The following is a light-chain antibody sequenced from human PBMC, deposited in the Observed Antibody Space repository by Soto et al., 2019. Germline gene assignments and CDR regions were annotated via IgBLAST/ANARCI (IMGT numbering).Light chain of an antibody. Sequence: QAVVTQEPSLTVSPGATVTLTCASSTGAVTSGYYPNWFQQKPGQAPMALIFSTSIKHSWTPARFSGSLLGGRAALTLSGVQPEDEAEYYCLLYYGGAHWVFGGGTKLTVL. CDR2: STS. CDR1: TGAVTSGYY. V-gene: IGLV7-43*01. J-gene: IGLJ3*02. CDR3: LLYYGGAHWV.